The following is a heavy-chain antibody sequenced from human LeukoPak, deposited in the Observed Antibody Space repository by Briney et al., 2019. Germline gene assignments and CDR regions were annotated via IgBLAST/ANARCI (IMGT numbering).Heavy chain of an antibody. Sequence: SETLSLTCTVSGGSISGNAWSWIRQTPEKGLEWIGEINHSGSTNYNPSLKSRVTISVGTSKNQFSLKLSSVTAADTAVYYCARVDSTLAGYFDYWGQGTLVTVSS. CDR1: GGSISGNA. D-gene: IGHD2-2*01. J-gene: IGHJ4*02. CDR3: ARVDSTLAGYFDY. CDR2: INHSGST. V-gene: IGHV4-34*01.